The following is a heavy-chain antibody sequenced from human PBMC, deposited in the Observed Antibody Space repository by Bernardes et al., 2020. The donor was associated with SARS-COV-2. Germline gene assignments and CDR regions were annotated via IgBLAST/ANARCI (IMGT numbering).Heavy chain of an antibody. J-gene: IGHJ6*02. D-gene: IGHD3-10*01. V-gene: IGHV3-21*01. CDR1: GFTFSSYS. CDR2: ISSSSSYI. CDR3: ARDSTEAYYYGSGVYYYYVMDV. Sequence: GGSLRLSCAASGFTFSSYSMNWVRQAPGKGLEWVSSISSSSSYIYYADSVKGRFTISRDNAKNSLYLQMNSLRAEDTAGYYCARDSTEAYYYGSGVYYYYVMDVLGQGTTVTVSS.